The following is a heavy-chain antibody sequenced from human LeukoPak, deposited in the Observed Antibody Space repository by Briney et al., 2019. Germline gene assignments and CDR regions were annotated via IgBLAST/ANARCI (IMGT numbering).Heavy chain of an antibody. V-gene: IGHV3-23*01. D-gene: IGHD2-2*01. CDR2: ISGGGGIT. J-gene: IGHJ6*03. CDR3: AKYGVDCSSTSCYPLYYMDV. CDR1: GFTFDSYA. Sequence: PGGSLSLSCAASGFTFDSYAMTWVRQAPGKGREWVSSISGGGGITNYADSVKGRFTISRDNSKFTLFLQMNSLRAEDTAVYYCAKYGVDCSSTSCYPLYYMDVWGKGTTVTVSS.